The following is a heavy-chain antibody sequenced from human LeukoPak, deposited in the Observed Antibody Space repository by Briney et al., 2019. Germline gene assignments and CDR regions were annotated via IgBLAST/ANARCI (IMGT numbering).Heavy chain of an antibody. D-gene: IGHD4-17*01. Sequence: ASVKVSCEASGGTFSSYAISWVRQAPGQGLEWMGRIILIFGIANYAQKFQGRVTITADKSTSTAYMELSSLRSEDTAVYYCAGESHFQLRLLPDYWGQGTLVTVSS. CDR3: AGESHFQLRLLPDY. CDR1: GGTFSSYA. V-gene: IGHV1-69*04. J-gene: IGHJ4*02. CDR2: IILIFGIA.